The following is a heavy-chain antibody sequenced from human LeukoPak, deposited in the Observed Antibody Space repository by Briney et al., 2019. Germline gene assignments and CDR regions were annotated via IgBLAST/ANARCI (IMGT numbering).Heavy chain of an antibody. J-gene: IGHJ4*02. CDR1: GFTFSSYA. CDR3: VKGSEAYCGSKSDY. V-gene: IGHV3-64D*09. CDR2: ISSNGGTI. D-gene: IGHD3-22*01. Sequence: AGGSLRLSCSASGFTFSSYAMHWVRQAPGDGLEYVSAISSNGGTIYYADSAKGRFTISRDNSKNTLYLQMSSLRVEGTGVYYWVKGSEAYCGSKSDYWGQGTMVTVSS.